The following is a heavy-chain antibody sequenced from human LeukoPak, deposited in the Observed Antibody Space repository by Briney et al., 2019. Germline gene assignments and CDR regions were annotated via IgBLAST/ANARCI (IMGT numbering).Heavy chain of an antibody. Sequence: ASVKISCKVSGYTFTDSYMHWVQQAPGKGLEWMGLVDPEGGETIYAEKFQGRVTIIADTSTNTAYMDLSSLRSEDTGVYDSATGFRRELLNSWGQGTLVTVSS. CDR3: ATGFRRELLNS. J-gene: IGHJ5*01. CDR2: VDPEGGET. CDR1: GYTFTDSY. D-gene: IGHD1-26*01. V-gene: IGHV1-69-2*01.